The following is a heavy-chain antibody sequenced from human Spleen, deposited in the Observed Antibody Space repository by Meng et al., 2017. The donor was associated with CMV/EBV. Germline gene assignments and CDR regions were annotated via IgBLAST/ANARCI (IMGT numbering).Heavy chain of an antibody. Sequence: GGSLRLSCKASGFMFKSFGMHWVRQAPGKGLEWVAVIWYDGANKYYADSVKGRLTISRDNSKNTLYLQMNSLRAEDTAVYYCAKDRGGWELTNWFDPWGQGTLVTVSS. J-gene: IGHJ5*02. CDR1: GFMFKSFG. D-gene: IGHD1-26*01. CDR2: IWYDGANK. V-gene: IGHV3-30*02. CDR3: AKDRGGWELTNWFDP.